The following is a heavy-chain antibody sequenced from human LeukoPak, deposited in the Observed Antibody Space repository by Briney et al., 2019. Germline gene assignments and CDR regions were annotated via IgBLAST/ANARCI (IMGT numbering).Heavy chain of an antibody. CDR2: IYPGDSDT. V-gene: IGHV5-51*01. Sequence: GESLKISCKGSGYSFTSYWIGWVRQMPGKGLEWMGIIYPGDSDTRYSPSFQGQVTISADKSISTAYLQWSSLKASDTARYYCARHQKLERRWLAGRALASSLTWFDPWGQGTLVTVSS. CDR1: GYSFTSYW. CDR3: ARHQKLERRWLAGRALASSLTWFDP. J-gene: IGHJ5*02. D-gene: IGHD1-1*01.